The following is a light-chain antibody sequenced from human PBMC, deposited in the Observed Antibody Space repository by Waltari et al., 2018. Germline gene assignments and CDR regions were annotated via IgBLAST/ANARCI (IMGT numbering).Light chain of an antibody. CDR3: SSYTSSSTYV. J-gene: IGLJ1*01. Sequence: QSALTQPASVSGSPGQSITISCTGTSSDVGGYNYVSWYQQHPGQAPKLILYDVTKRPSGVSNRFSGAKSGNTASLTISGLQPEDEADYYCSSYTSSSTYVFGTGTKVSVL. CDR2: DVT. V-gene: IGLV2-14*03. CDR1: SSDVGGYNY.